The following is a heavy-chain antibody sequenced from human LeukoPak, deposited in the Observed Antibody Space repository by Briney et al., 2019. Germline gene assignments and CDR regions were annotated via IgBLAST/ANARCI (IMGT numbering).Heavy chain of an antibody. V-gene: IGHV3-21*01. CDR3: ARDNRQLVSGFDY. Sequence: GGSLRLSCAASGFTFSSYSMTWVHQAPGKGLEWVSSISSSSSYIYYADSVKGRFTISRDNAKNSLYLQMNSLRAEDTAVYYCARDNRQLVSGFDYWGQGTLVTVSS. CDR1: GFTFSSYS. D-gene: IGHD6-13*01. J-gene: IGHJ4*02. CDR2: ISSSSSYI.